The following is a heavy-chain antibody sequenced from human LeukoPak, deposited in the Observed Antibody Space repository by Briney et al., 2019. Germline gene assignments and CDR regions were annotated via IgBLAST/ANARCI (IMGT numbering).Heavy chain of an antibody. CDR1: GGSFSGYY. J-gene: IGHJ5*02. CDR3: ARGTHIAAAGNWFDP. Sequence: SETLSLTCAVYGGSFSGYYWSWIRQPPGKGLEWIGEINHSGSTNYNPSLKSRVTISVDTSKNQFSLKLSSVTAADTAVYYCARGTHIAAAGNWFDPWGQGTLVTVSS. CDR2: INHSGST. D-gene: IGHD6-13*01. V-gene: IGHV4-34*01.